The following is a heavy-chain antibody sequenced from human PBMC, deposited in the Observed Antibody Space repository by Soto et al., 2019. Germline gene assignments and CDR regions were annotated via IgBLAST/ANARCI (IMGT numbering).Heavy chain of an antibody. CDR3: ARLGAYYQSLDP. CDR2: IYYSGNT. J-gene: IGHJ5*02. Sequence: SETLSLTCTVSGGSMSSGVYYWNWIRQHPGKGLEWIGYIYYSGNTYYNPSLRSRVTISVDTSKNQFSLKLSSVTAADTAVYYCARLGAYYQSLDPWGPGTLVTVSS. CDR1: GGSMSSGVYY. V-gene: IGHV4-31*03. D-gene: IGHD3-22*01.